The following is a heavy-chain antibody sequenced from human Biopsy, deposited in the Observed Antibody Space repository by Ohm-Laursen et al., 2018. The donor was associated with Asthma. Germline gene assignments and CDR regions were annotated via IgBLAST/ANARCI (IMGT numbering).Heavy chain of an antibody. CDR3: ARKAGSCISRTCYSLDF. Sequence: GASVKVFCKSLGGTFNTYVIGWVRQAPGQGLEWMGGINSVFGTTTYPQKFQDRVTITADDSTSTVYMELSSLRSEDTAVYYCARKAGSCISRTCYSLDFWGRGTLVTVSS. D-gene: IGHD2-2*01. CDR2: INSVFGTT. J-gene: IGHJ4*02. CDR1: GGTFNTYV. V-gene: IGHV1-69*13.